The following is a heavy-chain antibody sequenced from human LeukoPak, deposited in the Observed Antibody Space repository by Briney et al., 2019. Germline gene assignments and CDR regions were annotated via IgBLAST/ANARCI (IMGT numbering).Heavy chain of an antibody. Sequence: PGGSLRLSCAGSGFTFSNYWMGWVRQAPGKGLQWVANIKTDGSEKYYVDSVKGRFTISRDNAKNSLYLQMNSLRAADTAVYYCATYSSLNRREFQYWGQGTLLTVSS. CDR3: ATYSSLNRREFQY. V-gene: IGHV3-7*01. J-gene: IGHJ1*01. CDR2: IKTDGSEK. D-gene: IGHD3-22*01. CDR1: GFTFSNYW.